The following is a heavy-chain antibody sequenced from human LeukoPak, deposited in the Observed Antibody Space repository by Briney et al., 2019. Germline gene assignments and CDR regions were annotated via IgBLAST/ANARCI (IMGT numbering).Heavy chain of an antibody. CDR2: ISSSSSNI. D-gene: IGHD6-19*01. J-gene: IGHJ4*02. V-gene: IGHV3-21*01. CDR1: GFTFSGYS. CDR3: ARSIAVARYYFDY. Sequence: KPGGPLRLSCAASGFTFSGYSMNWVRQAPGKGLEWVSSISSSSSNIYYADSVKGRFTISRDNAKNSLYLQMNSLRAEDTAVYYCARSIAVARYYFDYWGQGTLVTVSS.